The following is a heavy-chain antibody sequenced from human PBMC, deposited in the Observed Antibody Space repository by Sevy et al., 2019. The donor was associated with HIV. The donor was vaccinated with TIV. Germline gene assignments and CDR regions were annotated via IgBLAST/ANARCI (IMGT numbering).Heavy chain of an antibody. D-gene: IGHD3-22*01. V-gene: IGHV3-43*01. CDR2: ISWDGGST. J-gene: IGHJ6*02. CDR3: AKAMRPSSGYSRINYYYYYGMDV. CDR1: GFTFDDYT. Sequence: GGSLRLSCAASGFTFDDYTMHWVRQAPGKGLEWVSLISWDGGSTYYADSLKGRFTISRENSKNSLYLQMNRLRTEDTALYYCAKAMRPSSGYSRINYYYYYGMDVWGQGTTVTVSS.